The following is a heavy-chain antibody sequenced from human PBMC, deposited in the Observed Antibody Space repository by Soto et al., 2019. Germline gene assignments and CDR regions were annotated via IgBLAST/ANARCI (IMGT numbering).Heavy chain of an antibody. CDR1: VGSISSSDCY. J-gene: IGHJ2*01. CDR3: ATSSVSRLLNHWYFDL. V-gene: IGHV4-39*02. CDR2: SSYGVST. D-gene: IGHD2-8*01. Sequence: SEPLFLTCTVSVGSISSSDCYWIWLRHPAVKGLGWIGSSSYGVSTYYNPSLKSRLTISIDTSKNHFSLNLSSVTAADTAVYYCATSSVSRLLNHWYFDLWGRGTLVPVSS.